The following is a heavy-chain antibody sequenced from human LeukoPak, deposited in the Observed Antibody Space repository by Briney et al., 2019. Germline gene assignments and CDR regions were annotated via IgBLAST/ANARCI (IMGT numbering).Heavy chain of an antibody. J-gene: IGHJ4*02. Sequence: GGSLRLSCAASGFSFSDYDMNWVRQAPGKGLEWISYISSGSSSTVYYADSVKGRFTISRDNAKNSLYLQMNSLRDDDTAVYYCARRFDHWGQGTLVTVSS. V-gene: IGHV3-48*02. CDR3: ARRFDH. CDR2: ISSGSSSTV. CDR1: GFSFSDYD.